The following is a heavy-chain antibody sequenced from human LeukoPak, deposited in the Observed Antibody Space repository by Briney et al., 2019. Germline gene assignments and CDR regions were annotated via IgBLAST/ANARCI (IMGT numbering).Heavy chain of an antibody. D-gene: IGHD3-22*01. CDR1: GGSISSTSYY. Sequence: KPSETLSLTCAVSGGSISSTSYYWAWIRQPPGKGLEWIGTIYYSGSTYHNPSLKSRVTMSVDTSRNQFSLKLSSVDAADTAVYYCAKAGVRYFDSCGLYAFDFWGQGTTVTVSS. CDR2: IYYSGST. CDR3: AKAGVRYFDSCGLYAFDF. J-gene: IGHJ3*01. V-gene: IGHV4-39*01.